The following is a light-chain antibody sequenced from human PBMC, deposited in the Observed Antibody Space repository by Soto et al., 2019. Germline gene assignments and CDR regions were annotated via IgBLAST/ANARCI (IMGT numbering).Light chain of an antibody. CDR3: QQYNNWPLT. Sequence: EIVMTQSPATLPVSPGERATLSCRASQSISSNLAWYQQKPGQAPRLLIYDASTRATGIPARFSGSGSGTEFTLTISSLQSEDFAVYSCQQYNNWPLTFGQGTKVDI. CDR2: DAS. CDR1: QSISSN. J-gene: IGKJ1*01. V-gene: IGKV3-15*01.